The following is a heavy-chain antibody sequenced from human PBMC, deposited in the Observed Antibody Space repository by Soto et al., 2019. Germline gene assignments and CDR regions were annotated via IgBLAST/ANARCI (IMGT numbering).Heavy chain of an antibody. D-gene: IGHD3-3*01. V-gene: IGHV1-46*01. CDR2: INPSGGST. J-gene: IGHJ5*02. CDR3: ARERKKFLEWLFNHNWFDP. Sequence: ASVKVSCKASGSTFTSYYMHWVRQAPGQGLEWMGIINPSGGSTSYAQKFQGRVAMTRDTSTSTVYMELSSLRSEDTAVYYCARERKKFLEWLFNHNWFDPWGQGTLVTVSS. CDR1: GSTFTSYY.